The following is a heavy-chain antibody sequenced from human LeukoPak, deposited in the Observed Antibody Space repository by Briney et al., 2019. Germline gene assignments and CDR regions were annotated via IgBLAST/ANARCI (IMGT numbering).Heavy chain of an antibody. CDR1: GGSFSGYY. CDR2: INHSGST. J-gene: IGHJ6*03. Sequence: PSETLSLTCAVYGGSFSGYYWSWIRQPPGKGLEWIGEINHSGSTNYNPSLKSRVTISVETSKNQFSLKLSSVTAADTAVYYCARGYCSGGSCYFHYYYMDVWGEGTTVTVSS. D-gene: IGHD2-15*01. CDR3: ARGYCSGGSCYFHYYYMDV. V-gene: IGHV4-34*01.